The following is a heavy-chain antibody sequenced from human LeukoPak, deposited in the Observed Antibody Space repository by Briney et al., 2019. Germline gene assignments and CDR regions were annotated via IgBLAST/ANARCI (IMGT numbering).Heavy chain of an antibody. J-gene: IGHJ4*02. CDR3: TRDAYNFNDFDS. D-gene: IGHD5-24*01. CDR1: EFTFSNYA. V-gene: IGHV3-30*17. CDR2: VSSHGNDG. Sequence: GGSLRLSCAVSEFTFSNYAMHWVRQPPGKGLEWVAVVSSHGNDGYYADSVRGRFTISRDNSKNTPYLQIDSLRLEDTAIYYCTRDAYNFNDFDSWGQGTLVTVSS.